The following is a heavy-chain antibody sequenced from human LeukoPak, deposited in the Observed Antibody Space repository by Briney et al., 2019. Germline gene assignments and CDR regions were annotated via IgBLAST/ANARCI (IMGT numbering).Heavy chain of an antibody. V-gene: IGHV3-30*03. D-gene: IGHD6-19*01. Sequence: GGSLRLSCAASGFTFSSYGMHWVRQAPGKGLEWVAVISYDGTNKYYADSVRGRFTISRDNSKNTLYLQMDSLRTEDTAVYYCARVELYASGWYGSIDYWGRGTLVAVSS. CDR3: ARVELYASGWYGSIDY. CDR2: ISYDGTNK. CDR1: GFTFSSYG. J-gene: IGHJ4*02.